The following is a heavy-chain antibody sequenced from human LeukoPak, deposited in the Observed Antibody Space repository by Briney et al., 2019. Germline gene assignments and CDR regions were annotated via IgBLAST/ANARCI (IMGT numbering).Heavy chain of an antibody. J-gene: IGHJ4*02. V-gene: IGHV3-23*01. CDR1: GFTLSSYA. Sequence: GGSLRLSCAASGFTLSSYAMSWVRQAPGKGLEWVSAISGSGGSTYYADSVKGRFTISRDNSKNTLYLQMNSLRAEDTAVYYCAKDRWYCGGDCYSYYFDYWGQGTLVTVSS. D-gene: IGHD2-21*01. CDR2: ISGSGGST. CDR3: AKDRWYCGGDCYSYYFDY.